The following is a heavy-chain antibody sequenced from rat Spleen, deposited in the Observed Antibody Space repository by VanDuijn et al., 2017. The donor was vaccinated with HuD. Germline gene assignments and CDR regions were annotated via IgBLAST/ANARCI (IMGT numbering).Heavy chain of an antibody. CDR2: INIRGGDT. V-gene: IGHV5S13*01. J-gene: IGHJ2*01. CDR1: GFAFRNYG. CDR3: ATEYYGYTYGY. D-gene: IGHD1-9*01. Sequence: EVQLVESGGGLVEPGRSLKLSCAASGFAFRNYGMAWVRQTLTKGLEWVAFINIRGGDTYYRDSVKGRFTISRDNAKSTLYLQMDSLRSEDTATYYCATEYYGYTYGYWGQGVMVTVSS.